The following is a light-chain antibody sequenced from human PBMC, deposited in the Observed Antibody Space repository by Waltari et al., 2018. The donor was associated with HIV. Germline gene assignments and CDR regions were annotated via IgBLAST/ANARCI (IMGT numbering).Light chain of an antibody. CDR1: SNDFLPSKF. J-gene: IGLJ2*01. CDR2: AVN. V-gene: IGLV2-8*01. CDR3: SSDGGTSAGGSRKFYVI. Sequence: QSALTQPPSASGSPGQSVTIPCTGPSNDFLPSKFLPCYKQHPAKPPRLIISAVNKRPSGVPNRFSGSKSGNTASLTVSGLQAEDEATYYCSSDGGTSAGGSRKFYVIFGGGTKLTVL.